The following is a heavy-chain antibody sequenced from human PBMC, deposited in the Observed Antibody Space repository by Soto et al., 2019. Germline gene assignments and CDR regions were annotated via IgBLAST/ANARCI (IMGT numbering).Heavy chain of an antibody. CDR2: IYATGTT. D-gene: IGHD3-10*01. CDR1: GASISGFY. Sequence: SLTCTVSGASISGFYWSWIRKSAGKGLEWIGRIYATGTTDYNPSLKGRVMMSVDTSKKQFSLKLRSVTAADTAVYYCARASFYGSGSYYNDYWGQGTLVTVSS. V-gene: IGHV4-4*07. J-gene: IGHJ4*02. CDR3: ARASFYGSGSYYNDY.